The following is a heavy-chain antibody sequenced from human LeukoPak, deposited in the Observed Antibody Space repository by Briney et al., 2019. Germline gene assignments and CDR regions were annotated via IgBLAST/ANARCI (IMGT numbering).Heavy chain of an antibody. CDR3: AKGDYYGSGSYYNPTYYFDY. CDR2: ISGSGGST. V-gene: IGHV3-23*01. CDR1: GFTFSSYA. J-gene: IGHJ4*02. D-gene: IGHD3-10*01. Sequence: GGSLRLSCAASGFTFSSYAMSWVRQAPGKGLDWVSAISGSGGSTYYADSVKGRFTISRDNSKNTLYLQMNSLRAEDTAVYYCAKGDYYGSGSYYNPTYYFDYWGQGTLVTVSS.